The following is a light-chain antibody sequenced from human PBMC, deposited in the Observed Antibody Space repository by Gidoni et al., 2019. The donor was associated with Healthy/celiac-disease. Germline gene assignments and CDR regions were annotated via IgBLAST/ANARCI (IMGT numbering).Light chain of an antibody. Sequence: DIKKTQSPSTLSASVGDRVTITCRASQSISSWLAWYQQKPGKAPKLLIYKASSLERGVPSRCSCSGSWTEFTLTISSLQPDDFSTYYCQHYNSFWTFGQGTKVEIK. CDR1: QSISSW. V-gene: IGKV1-5*03. CDR3: QHYNSFWT. J-gene: IGKJ1*01. CDR2: KAS.